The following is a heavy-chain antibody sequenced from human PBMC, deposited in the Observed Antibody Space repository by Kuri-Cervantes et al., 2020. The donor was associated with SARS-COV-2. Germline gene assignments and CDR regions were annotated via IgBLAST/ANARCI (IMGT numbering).Heavy chain of an antibody. D-gene: IGHD6-13*01. V-gene: IGHV1-46*01. CDR2: INPSGGST. J-gene: IGHJ3*02. Sequence: ASVKVSCKASGYTFTSYYMHWVRQAPGQGLEWMGIINPSGGSTSYARKFQGRVTMTRDTSTSTVYMELSSLRSEDTAVYYCARVGRGSSWYVHAFDIWGQGTMVTVSS. CDR3: ARVGRGSSWYVHAFDI. CDR1: GYTFTSYY.